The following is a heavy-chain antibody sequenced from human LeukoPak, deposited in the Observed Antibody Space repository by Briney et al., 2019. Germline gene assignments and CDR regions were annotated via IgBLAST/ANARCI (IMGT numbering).Heavy chain of an antibody. J-gene: IGHJ6*03. CDR2: ISSSWSTI. CDR3: ARVGITIFGVVIRYYYYYMDV. CDR1: GFTFNSYE. D-gene: IGHD3-3*01. Sequence: PGGSLRLSCASSGFTFNSYEMNWVRQAPGKGLEWVSYISSSWSTIYYADSVKGRCTISRDNSQNTLYLQMNSLRAEDTAVYYCARVGITIFGVVIRYYYYYMDVWGKGTTVTVSS. V-gene: IGHV3-48*03.